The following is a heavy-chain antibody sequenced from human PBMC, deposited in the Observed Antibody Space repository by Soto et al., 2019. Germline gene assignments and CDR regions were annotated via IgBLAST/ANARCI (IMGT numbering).Heavy chain of an antibody. Sequence: EVQLVESGGGLVKPGGSLRLSCAASGFTFSSYSMNWVRQAPGKGLEWVSSISSSSSYIYYADSVKGRFTISRDNAKNSLYLQMNSLRAEDTAVYYCAREVDYDFWSGYPSDYWGQGTLVTVSS. J-gene: IGHJ4*02. D-gene: IGHD3-3*01. CDR2: ISSSSSYI. CDR1: GFTFSSYS. CDR3: AREVDYDFWSGYPSDY. V-gene: IGHV3-21*01.